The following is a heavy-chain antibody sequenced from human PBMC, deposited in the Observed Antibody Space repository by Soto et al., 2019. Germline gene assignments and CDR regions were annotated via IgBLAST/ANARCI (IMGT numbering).Heavy chain of an antibody. CDR2: INHSGST. CDR3: ARGGIVVVVAATPTVYFDY. CDR1: GGSFGGYY. Sequence: SETLSLTCAVYGGSFGGYYWSWIRRPPGKGLEWIGEINHSGSTNYNPSLKSRVTISVDTSKNQFSLKLSSVTAADTAVYYCARGGIVVVVAATPTVYFDYWGQGTLVTVSS. D-gene: IGHD2-15*01. V-gene: IGHV4-34*01. J-gene: IGHJ4*02.